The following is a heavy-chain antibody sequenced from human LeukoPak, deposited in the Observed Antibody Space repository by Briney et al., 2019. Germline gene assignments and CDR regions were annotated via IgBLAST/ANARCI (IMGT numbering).Heavy chain of an antibody. V-gene: IGHV3-74*01. CDR3: ARAPSEIGGYYPEYFRH. CDR1: GFTFSTYW. CDR2: IKSDGST. Sequence: GGSLRLSCAASGFTFSTYWMHWVRQAPGKGLVWVSRIKSDGSTNYADSMKGRFTISRDNANNTLSLQMNSLRPEDTGVYYCARAPSEIGGYYPEYFRHWGQGTLVTVSS. J-gene: IGHJ1*01. D-gene: IGHD3-22*01.